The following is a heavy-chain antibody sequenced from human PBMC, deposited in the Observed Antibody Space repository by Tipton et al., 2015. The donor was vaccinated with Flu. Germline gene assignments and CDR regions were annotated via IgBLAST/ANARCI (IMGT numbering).Heavy chain of an antibody. CDR1: GFTFSSYE. V-gene: IGHV3-48*03. J-gene: IGHJ4*02. CDR2: ITSSGNTI. Sequence: VQLVQSGGGLVQPGGSLRLSCAASGFTFSSYEMSWVRQAPGKELEWVSYITSSGNTISYADSVRGRFTISKDNTKKSLYLQLNSLRVEDTAIYYCATLTGDDYWGQGILVTVSS. D-gene: IGHD7-27*01. CDR3: ATLTGDDY.